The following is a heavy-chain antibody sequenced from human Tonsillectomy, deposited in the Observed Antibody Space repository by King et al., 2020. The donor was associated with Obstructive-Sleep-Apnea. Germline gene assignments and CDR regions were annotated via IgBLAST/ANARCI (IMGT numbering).Heavy chain of an antibody. CDR1: GFTFSSYD. J-gene: IGHJ4*02. CDR2: ISTAGNT. CDR3: ARETILDCSGGRCYFDH. V-gene: IGHV3-13*01. Sequence: VQLVEAGGGLVQPGGSLRLSCAASGFTFSSYDMHWGRQVTGEGLEWGSGISTAGNTYYPDSVKGRFTISRENAKNSLYLQMNSLRAGDTAVYYCARETILDCSGGRCYFDHWGQGTLVTVSS. D-gene: IGHD2-15*01.